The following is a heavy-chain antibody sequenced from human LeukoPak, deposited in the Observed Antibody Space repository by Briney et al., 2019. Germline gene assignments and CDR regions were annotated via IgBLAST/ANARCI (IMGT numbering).Heavy chain of an antibody. CDR3: ARGCSSTSCSLYYYYGMDV. D-gene: IGHD2-2*01. V-gene: IGHV4-30-2*01. CDR2: IYHSGST. CDR1: GGSISSGGYS. J-gene: IGHJ6*02. Sequence: SETLSLTCAVSGGSISSGGYSWSWIRQPPGKGLEWIGYIYHSGSTYYNPSLKSRVTISVDRSKNQFSLKLSSVTAADTAVYYCARGCSSTSCSLYYYYGMDVWGQGTTVTVSS.